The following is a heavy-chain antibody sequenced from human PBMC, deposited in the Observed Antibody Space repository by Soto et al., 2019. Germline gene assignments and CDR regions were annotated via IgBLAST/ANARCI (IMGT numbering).Heavy chain of an antibody. J-gene: IGHJ4*02. V-gene: IGHV1-69*13. CDR2: IIPIFGTA. CDR3: ARESGYSSSYPDY. Sequence: SVKVSCKASGGTFRSYAISWLRQAPGQGLEWMGGIIPIFGTANYAQKFQGRVTITADESTSTAYMELSSLRSEDTAVYYCARESGYSSSYPDYWGQGTLVTVSS. D-gene: IGHD6-13*01. CDR1: GGTFRSYA.